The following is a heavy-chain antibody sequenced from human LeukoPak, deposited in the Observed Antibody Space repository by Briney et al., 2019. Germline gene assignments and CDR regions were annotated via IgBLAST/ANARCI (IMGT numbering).Heavy chain of an antibody. Sequence: PSETLSLTCAVYGGSFSGYYWSWIRHPPGKGLEWIGEINHSGSTNYNPSLKRRVTISVDTSKNQFSLKLSSVTAADTAVYYCARVRGYSYGYVDYWGQGTLVTVSS. CDR3: ARVRGYSYGYVDY. V-gene: IGHV4-34*01. CDR1: GGSFSGYY. J-gene: IGHJ4*02. D-gene: IGHD5-18*01. CDR2: INHSGST.